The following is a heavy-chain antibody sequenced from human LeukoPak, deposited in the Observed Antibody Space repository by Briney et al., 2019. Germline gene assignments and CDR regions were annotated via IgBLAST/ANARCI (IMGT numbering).Heavy chain of an antibody. CDR2: ISAYNGNT. Sequence: ASVKVSCKASGYTFTSYGISWVRQAPGQGLEWMEWISAYNGNTNYAQKLQGRVTMTTDTSTSTAYMELRSLRSDDTAVYYCARVRPGYYDSSGYYYVGDYWGQGTLVTVSS. CDR3: ARVRPGYYDSSGYYYVGDY. D-gene: IGHD3-22*01. CDR1: GYTFTSYG. J-gene: IGHJ4*02. V-gene: IGHV1-18*01.